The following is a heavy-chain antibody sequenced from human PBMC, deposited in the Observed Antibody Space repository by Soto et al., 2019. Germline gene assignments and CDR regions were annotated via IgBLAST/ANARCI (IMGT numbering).Heavy chain of an antibody. CDR3: PHYSSGRALDI. CDR2: IYYSGST. V-gene: IGHV4-30-4*01. CDR1: GGSISSGDYY. D-gene: IGHD6-19*01. J-gene: IGHJ3*02. Sequence: SETLSLTCTVSGGSISSGDYYWSWIRQPPGKGREWIGYIYYSGSTYYNPSLKSRVTISVDTSKNQFSLKLSSVTAADTAVYYCPHYSSGRALDIWGQGTMVTVS.